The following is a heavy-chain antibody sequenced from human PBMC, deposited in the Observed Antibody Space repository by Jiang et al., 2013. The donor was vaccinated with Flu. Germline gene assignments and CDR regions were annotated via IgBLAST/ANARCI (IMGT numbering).Heavy chain of an antibody. V-gene: IGHV5-10-1*01. J-gene: IGHJ4*02. CDR2: SYT. D-gene: IGHD6-19*01. CDR3: VRHAFGYSGWHYFDS. Sequence: SYTANSPSFQGHVTISADKSISTAYLQWSSLTASDTAIYYCVRHAFGYSGWHYFDSWGQGTLVTVSS.